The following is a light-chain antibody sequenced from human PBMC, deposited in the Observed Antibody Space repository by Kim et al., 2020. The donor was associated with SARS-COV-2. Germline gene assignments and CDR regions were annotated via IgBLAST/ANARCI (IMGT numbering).Light chain of an antibody. CDR2: GVS. J-gene: IGKJ4*01. V-gene: IGKV3-15*01. CDR1: QSVSNN. Sequence: EVVMTQSPATLSVSPGERATLSCRASQSVSNNYLAWYQQKPGQPPRLLIYGVSTRATGIPARFSGSGSGTGFALTISSRRSENFAVYYCKQHKHWPLTFVGGTKV. CDR3: KQHKHWPLT.